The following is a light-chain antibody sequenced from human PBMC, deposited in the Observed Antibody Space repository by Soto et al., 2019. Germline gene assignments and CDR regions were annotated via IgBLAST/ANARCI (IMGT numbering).Light chain of an antibody. V-gene: IGLV1-40*01. Sequence: QSVLTQPPSVSGAPGQRVTIYCTGSSSNIGAGYDVHWYQQLPGTAPKLLIYGNSNRPSGVPDLFSDSKSGTSASLAITGLQAEDEADYYCQSYDSSLSGWVFGGGTKLTVL. CDR3: QSYDSSLSGWV. J-gene: IGLJ3*02. CDR1: SSNIGAGYD. CDR2: GNS.